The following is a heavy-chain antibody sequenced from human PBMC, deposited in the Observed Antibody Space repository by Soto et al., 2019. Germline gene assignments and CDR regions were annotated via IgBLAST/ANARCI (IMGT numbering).Heavy chain of an antibody. Sequence: PGGSLRLSCAASGFKFSNYAMSWVRQAPGKGLEWVSLISATGGGTYYADSVKGRFTISRDNYHNTLYLQVHSLTAEDTAVYYCAKDRRAGGNSAFYFDFWGQGAKVTVSS. CDR1: GFKFSNYA. CDR3: AKDRRAGGNSAFYFDF. CDR2: ISATGGGT. J-gene: IGHJ4*02. V-gene: IGHV3-23*01. D-gene: IGHD3-16*01.